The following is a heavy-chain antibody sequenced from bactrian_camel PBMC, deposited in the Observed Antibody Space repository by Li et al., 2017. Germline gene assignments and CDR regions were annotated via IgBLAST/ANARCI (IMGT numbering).Heavy chain of an antibody. V-gene: IGHV3S1*01. CDR3: AAVADHNEHALCYNY. D-gene: IGHD3*01. Sequence: HVQLVESGGRLVQPGGSLRLSCAASGYTYNHYCMGWFRLAPGKEREGVAIIDTDGSTFYADSVAGRFTISQDNSKNTLFLQMNSLKPEDTAMYYCAAVADHNEHALCYNYWGQGTQVTVS. CDR1: GYTYNHYC. CDR2: IDTDGST. J-gene: IGHJ4*01.